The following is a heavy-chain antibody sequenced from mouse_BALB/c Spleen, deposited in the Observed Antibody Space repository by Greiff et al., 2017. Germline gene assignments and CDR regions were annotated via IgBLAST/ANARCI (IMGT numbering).Heavy chain of an antibody. CDR1: GFSLTDYG. CDR3: AKHKGGSTMIPYYYAMDY. Sequence: QVQLQQSGPGLVAPSQSLSITCTVSGFSLTDYGVSWIRQPPGKGLEWLGVIWGGGSTYYNSALKSRLSISKDNSKSQVFLKMNSLQTDDTAMYYCAKHKGGSTMIPYYYAMDYWGQGTSVTVSS. V-gene: IGHV2-6-5*01. D-gene: IGHD2-4*01. CDR2: IWGGGST. J-gene: IGHJ4*01.